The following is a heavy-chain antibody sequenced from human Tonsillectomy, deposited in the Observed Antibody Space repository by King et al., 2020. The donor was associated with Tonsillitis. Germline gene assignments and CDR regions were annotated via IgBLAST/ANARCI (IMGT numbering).Heavy chain of an antibody. D-gene: IGHD3-22*01. J-gene: IGHJ3*02. Sequence: LVQSGAEVKKPGASVKVSCKASGYTFTGYGISWVRQAPGQGLEWMGWISAYNGNTNYAQKLQGRVTMTTDTSTSTAYMELRSLRSDDTAVYYCARDPLYYDSSGYYYSGGAFDIWGQGTMVTVSS. CDR3: ARDPLYYDSSGYYYSGGAFDI. CDR2: ISAYNGNT. V-gene: IGHV1-18*01. CDR1: GYTFTGYG.